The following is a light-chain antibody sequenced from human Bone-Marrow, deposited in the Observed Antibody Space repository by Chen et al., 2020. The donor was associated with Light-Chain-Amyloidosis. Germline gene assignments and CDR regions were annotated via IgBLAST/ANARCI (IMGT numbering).Light chain of an antibody. Sequence: NFMLTQPHSVSESPGKTVIISCTRSSGSIATNNVQWYQQRPGSSPTTVIYEDDQRPSGVPDRFSGSSDRSSNSASLTISGLKTEVEADYYCQSYQGSSQGVFGGGTKLTVL. CDR2: EDD. CDR3: QSYQGSSQGV. CDR1: SGSIATNN. J-gene: IGLJ3*02. V-gene: IGLV6-57*01.